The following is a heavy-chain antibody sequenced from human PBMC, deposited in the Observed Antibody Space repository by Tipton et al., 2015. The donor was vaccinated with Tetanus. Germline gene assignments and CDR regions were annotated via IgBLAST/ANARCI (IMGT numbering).Heavy chain of an antibody. Sequence: QVQLVQSGGGVVQPGRSLRLSCAASGFRFSYSGMHWVRQAPGKGLEWVSVIYSGDSRTYYADSVKGRFTISRDNSKNTLYLQMNSLRADDTAVYDGAKSVGSTGLYGMDVWGQGTTVTVSS. J-gene: IGHJ6*02. CDR2: IYSGDSRT. CDR1: GFRFSYSG. V-gene: IGHV3-NL1*01. CDR3: AKSVGSTGLYGMDV. D-gene: IGHD1-26*01.